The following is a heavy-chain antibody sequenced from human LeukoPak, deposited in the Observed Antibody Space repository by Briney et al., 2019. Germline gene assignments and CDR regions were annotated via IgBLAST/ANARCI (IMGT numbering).Heavy chain of an antibody. Sequence: PGGSLRLSCAASGFTVSSNYMSWVRQAPGKGLEWVSVIYSGGSTYYADSVKGRFTISRDNSKNTLYLQMNSLRAEDTAVYYCAGSGYSSGWDFDYWGQGTLVTVSS. CDR2: IYSGGST. CDR1: GFTVSSNY. J-gene: IGHJ4*02. CDR3: AGSGYSSGWDFDY. D-gene: IGHD6-19*01. V-gene: IGHV3-66*01.